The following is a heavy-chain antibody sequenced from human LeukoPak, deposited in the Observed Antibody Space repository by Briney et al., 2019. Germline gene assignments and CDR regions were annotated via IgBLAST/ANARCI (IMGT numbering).Heavy chain of an antibody. J-gene: IGHJ6*03. CDR3: ARWGGGLGDYYYYYMDV. CDR1: GFTFSSYS. CDR2: ISSSSSYI. V-gene: IGHV3-21*01. Sequence: PGGSLRLSCAASGFTFSSYSMNWVRQAPGKGLEWVSSISSSSSYIYYAGSVKGRFTISRDNAKNSLYLQMNSLRAEDTAVYYCARWGGGLGDYYYYYMDVWGKGTTVTASS. D-gene: IGHD3-16*01.